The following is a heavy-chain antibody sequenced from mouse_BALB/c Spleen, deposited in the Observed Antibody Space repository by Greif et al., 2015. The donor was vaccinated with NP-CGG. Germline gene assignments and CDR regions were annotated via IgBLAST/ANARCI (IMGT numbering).Heavy chain of an antibody. V-gene: IGHV3-8*02. CDR3: ARLTGTGGYYFDY. Sequence: EVQLVESGPSLVKPSQTLSLTCSVTGDSITSGYWNWIRKFPGNKLEYMGYISYSGSTYYNPSLKSRISITRDTSKNQYYLQLNSVTTEDTATYYCARLTGTGGYYFDYWGQGTTLTVSS. J-gene: IGHJ2*01. CDR2: ISYSGST. CDR1: GDSITSGY. D-gene: IGHD4-1*01.